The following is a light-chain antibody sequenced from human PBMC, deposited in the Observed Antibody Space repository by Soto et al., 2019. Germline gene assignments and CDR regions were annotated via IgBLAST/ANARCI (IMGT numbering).Light chain of an antibody. V-gene: IGKV3-15*01. CDR2: GAS. J-gene: IGKJ1*01. Sequence: EIVMTQSPVPLSVSPGERATLSCRASQSISSNLAWYQHKPGQAPRLLIFGASTRATDVPARFSGSGSGTEFTLTISSLQSEDFAVYYFLQHNNWPRTFGQGTKVEVK. CDR3: LQHNNWPRT. CDR1: QSISSN.